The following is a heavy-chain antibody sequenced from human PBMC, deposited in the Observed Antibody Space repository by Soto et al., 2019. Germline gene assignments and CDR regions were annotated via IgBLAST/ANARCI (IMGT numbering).Heavy chain of an antibody. D-gene: IGHD3-16*01. CDR3: ASRAGGVLDY. V-gene: IGHV3-30-3*01. CDR2: ISYDGSIE. Sequence: GSLRLSCAASGFTFSSNAMHWVRQAPGKGLEWVAVISYDGSIEYYADSLRGRFSISRDNSKNTMYLQMNSLRTEDTAVYYCASRAGGVLDYWGQGS. J-gene: IGHJ4*02. CDR1: GFTFSSNA.